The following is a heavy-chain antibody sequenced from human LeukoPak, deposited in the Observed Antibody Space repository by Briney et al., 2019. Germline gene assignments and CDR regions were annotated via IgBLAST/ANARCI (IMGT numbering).Heavy chain of an antibody. V-gene: IGHV3-30*03. CDR1: GFTFSHYG. CDR3: ARDGYHGPPKHYFDY. CDR2: ISYDGSNK. J-gene: IGHJ4*02. D-gene: IGHD6-13*01. Sequence: GGSLRLSCAASGFTFSHYGVHWVRQAPGKGLEWVAVISYDGSNKYYADSVKGRFTISRDNARNSLYLQMNSLRAEDTAVYYCARDGYHGPPKHYFDYWGQGTLVTVSS.